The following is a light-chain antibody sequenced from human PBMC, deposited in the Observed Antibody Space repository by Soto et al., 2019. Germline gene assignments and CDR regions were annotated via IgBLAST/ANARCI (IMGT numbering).Light chain of an antibody. CDR2: DVS. V-gene: IGLV2-14*01. CDR3: SSYTSRSTGV. CDR1: RSDVGGYNY. J-gene: IGLJ2*01. Sequence: QSALTQPASVSGSPGQSITISCTGTRSDVGGYNYVSWYQQHPGKAPKLLIYDVSARPSGVSNRFSGSKSGDTASLTIAGLQAEEEADYYCSSYTSRSTGVFGGGTQLTVL.